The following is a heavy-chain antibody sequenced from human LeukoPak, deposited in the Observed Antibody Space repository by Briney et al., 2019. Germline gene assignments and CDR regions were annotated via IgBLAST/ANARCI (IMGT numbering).Heavy chain of an antibody. CDR1: GYSISSGYY. J-gene: IGHJ4*02. Sequence: SETLSLTCAVSGYSISSGYYWGWIRQPPGKGLEWVGSIYHSGSIYYNPSLKNRVTISVDTSKNQFSLKLSSVTAADTAVYYCARGYYDSSGYYWNYFDYWGQETLVTVSS. V-gene: IGHV4-38-2*01. CDR2: IYHSGSI. CDR3: ARGYYDSSGYYWNYFDY. D-gene: IGHD3-22*01.